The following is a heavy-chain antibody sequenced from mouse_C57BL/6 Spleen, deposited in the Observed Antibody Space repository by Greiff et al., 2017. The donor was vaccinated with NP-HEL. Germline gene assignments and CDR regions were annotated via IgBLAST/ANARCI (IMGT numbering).Heavy chain of an antibody. D-gene: IGHD1-1*01. CDR2: IYPGNSDT. CDR3: TKITTVVAPFDY. CDR1: GYTFTSYW. V-gene: IGHV1-5*01. Sequence: EVQLQQSGTVLARPGASVKMSCKTSGYTFTSYWMHWVKQRPGQGLEWIGAIYPGNSDTSYNQKFKGKAKLTAVTSASTAYMELSSLTNEDSAVYDCTKITTVVAPFDYWGQGTTLTVSS. J-gene: IGHJ2*01.